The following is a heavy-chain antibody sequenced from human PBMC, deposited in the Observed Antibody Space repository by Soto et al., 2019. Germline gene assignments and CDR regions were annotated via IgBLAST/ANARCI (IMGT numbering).Heavy chain of an antibody. D-gene: IGHD6-6*01. CDR2: IYYSGST. V-gene: IGHV4-30-4*01. CDR1: GVSISSGVYY. Sequence: SETLSLTCTVSGVSISSGVYYWSWMGQPPGKGLEWFGYIYYSGSTYYNPSLQRRITMSVDTSKNQFSLKLSSVTAADTAVYYCAREKGVSSSPTKCDYYYYGVDVWGPGTTVTVSS. J-gene: IGHJ6*02. CDR3: AREKGVSSSPTKCDYYYYGVDV.